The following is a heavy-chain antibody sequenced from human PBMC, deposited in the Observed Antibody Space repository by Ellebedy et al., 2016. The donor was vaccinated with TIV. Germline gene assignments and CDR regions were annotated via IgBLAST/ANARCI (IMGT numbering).Heavy chain of an antibody. CDR2: INHSGST. D-gene: IGHD4-23*01. V-gene: IGHV4-34*01. J-gene: IGHJ5*02. Sequence: SETLSLTXAVYGGSFSGYYWSWIRQPPGKGLEWIGEINHSGSTNYNPSLKSRVTISVDTSKNQFSLKLSSVTAADTAVYYCARARDYGGNSEYYWFDPWGQGTLVTVSS. CDR3: ARARDYGGNSEYYWFDP. CDR1: GGSFSGYY.